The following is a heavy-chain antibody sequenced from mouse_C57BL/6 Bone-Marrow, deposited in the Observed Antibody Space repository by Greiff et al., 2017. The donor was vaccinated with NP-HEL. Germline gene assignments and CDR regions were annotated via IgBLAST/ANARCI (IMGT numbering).Heavy chain of an antibody. V-gene: IGHV5-15*01. D-gene: IGHD2-4*01. CDR2: ISNLAYSI. CDR3: ARHASYDYHYFDY. CDR1: GFTFSDYG. Sequence: EVKLMESGGGLVQPGGSLKLSCAASGFTFSDYGMAWVRQAPRKGPEWVAFISNLAYSIYYADTVTGRFTISRENAKNTLYLAMSSLKSEDTAMYYCARHASYDYHYFDYWGQGTTLTVSS. J-gene: IGHJ2*01.